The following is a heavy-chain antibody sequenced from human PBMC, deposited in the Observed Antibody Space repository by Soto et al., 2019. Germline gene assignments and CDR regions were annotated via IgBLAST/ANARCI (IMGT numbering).Heavy chain of an antibody. J-gene: IGHJ6*02. V-gene: IGHV4-34*01. D-gene: IGHD3-22*01. CDR1: GGSFSGYY. Sequence: SETLSLTCAVYGGSFSGYYWSWIRQPPGKGLEWIGEINHSGSTNYNPSLKSRVTISVDTSKNQFSLKLSSVTAADTAVYYCARDVPGDSSGYYHPYYYYYYGMDVWGQGTTVTVSS. CDR3: ARDVPGDSSGYYHPYYYYYYGMDV. CDR2: INHSGST.